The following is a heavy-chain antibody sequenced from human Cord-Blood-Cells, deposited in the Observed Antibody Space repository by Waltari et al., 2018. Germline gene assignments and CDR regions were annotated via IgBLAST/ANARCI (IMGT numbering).Heavy chain of an antibody. Sequence: EVQLVETGGGLIQPGGSLRLSCAASGFTVSSNYMSWVRQAPGKGLEWVSVIYSGGSTYYADSVKGRFTISRDNSKNTLYLQMNSLRAEDTAVYYCAILAVVSSDAFDIWGQGTMVTVSS. CDR3: AILAVVSSDAFDI. D-gene: IGHD6-19*01. CDR2: IYSGGST. J-gene: IGHJ3*02. V-gene: IGHV3-53*02. CDR1: GFTVSSNY.